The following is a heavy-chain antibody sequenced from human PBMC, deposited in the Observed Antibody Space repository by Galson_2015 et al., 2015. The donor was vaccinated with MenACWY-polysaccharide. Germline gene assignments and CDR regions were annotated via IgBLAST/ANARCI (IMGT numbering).Heavy chain of an antibody. J-gene: IGHJ4*02. CDR1: GFTFGNCA. Sequence: LRLGCEASGFTFGNCAMSWVRQAPGRGLGWVSGISGSGESTYYADAVKGRLTISRDNYKDTVYLQMDRLRAEDTAVYYCAKAYIAVMEDAAYDCWGQGALVTVS. CDR2: ISGSGEST. V-gene: IGHV3-23*01. CDR3: AKAYIAVMEDAAYDC. D-gene: IGHD2-15*01.